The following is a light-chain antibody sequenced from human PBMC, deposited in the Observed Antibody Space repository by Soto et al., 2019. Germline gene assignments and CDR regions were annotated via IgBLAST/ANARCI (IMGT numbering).Light chain of an antibody. Sequence: DIQMTQPPSTLSGSVGDRVTITCRASQTISSWLAWYQQKPGKAPKLLIYKASTLKSGVPSRFSGSGSGTEFTLTISRLEPEDFAVYYCQQFSSYPLTFGGGTKVDIX. CDR2: KAS. CDR3: QQFSSYPLT. J-gene: IGKJ4*01. V-gene: IGKV1-5*03. CDR1: QTISSW.